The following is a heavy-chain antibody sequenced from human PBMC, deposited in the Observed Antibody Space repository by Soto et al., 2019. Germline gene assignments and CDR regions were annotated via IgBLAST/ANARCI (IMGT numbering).Heavy chain of an antibody. Sequence: SETLSLTCTVSGGSISSYYWSWIRQPPGKGLEWIGYIYYSGSTNYNPSLKSRVTISVDTSKNQFSLKLSSVTAADTAVYYCARVQEDIVLMVYAVPRPWFDPWGQGTLVTVS. J-gene: IGHJ5*02. V-gene: IGHV4-59*01. D-gene: IGHD2-8*01. CDR1: GGSISSYY. CDR3: ARVQEDIVLMVYAVPRPWFDP. CDR2: IYYSGST.